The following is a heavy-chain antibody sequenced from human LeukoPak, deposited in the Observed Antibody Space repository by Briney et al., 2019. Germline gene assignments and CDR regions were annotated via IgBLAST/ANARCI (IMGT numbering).Heavy chain of an antibody. J-gene: IGHJ4*02. CDR3: AREDIVVVPAAMNCGYFDY. Sequence: GGSLRLSCAASGFTFSSYAMHWVRPAPGKGLEWVAVISYDGSNKYYADSVKGRFTISRDNSKNTLYLQMNSLRAEGTAVYCCAREDIVVVPAAMNCGYFDYWGQGTLVTVSS. V-gene: IGHV3-30-3*01. D-gene: IGHD2-2*01. CDR1: GFTFSSYA. CDR2: ISYDGSNK.